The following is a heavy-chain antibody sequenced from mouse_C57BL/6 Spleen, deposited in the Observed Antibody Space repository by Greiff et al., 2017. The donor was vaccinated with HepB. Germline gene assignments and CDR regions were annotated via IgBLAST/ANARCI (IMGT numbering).Heavy chain of an antibody. CDR3: ARSPLYYGSSYRYFDY. CDR1: GYTFTGYW. J-gene: IGHJ2*01. D-gene: IGHD1-1*01. CDR2: ILPGSGST. Sequence: VQLQQSGAELMKPGASVKLSCKATGYTFTGYWIEWVKQRPGHGLEWIGEILPGSGSTNYNEKFKGKATFTADTSSNTAYMQLSSLTTEDSAIYYCARSPLYYGSSYRYFDYWGQGTTLTVSS. V-gene: IGHV1-9*01.